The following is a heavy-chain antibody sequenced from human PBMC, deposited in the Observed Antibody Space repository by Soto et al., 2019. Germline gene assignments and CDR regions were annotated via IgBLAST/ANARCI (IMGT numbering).Heavy chain of an antibody. Sequence: LSLTCTVSCGSISGYYWSWIRQPAGKGLEWIGRMYNSERTNYNPSLKSRVTMSMDTSKNQFSLKLTSVTAADTAVYFCAREPLAHSYFDLWGQGTLVTVSS. V-gene: IGHV4-4*07. CDR3: AREPLAHSYFDL. J-gene: IGHJ4*02. CDR2: MYNSERT. CDR1: CGSISGYY.